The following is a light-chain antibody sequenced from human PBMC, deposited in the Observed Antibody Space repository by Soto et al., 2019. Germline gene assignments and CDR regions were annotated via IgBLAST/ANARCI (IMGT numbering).Light chain of an antibody. J-gene: IGKJ2*01. CDR3: HQYNNWPPYT. CDR2: GAS. Sequence: EIVLTQSPATLSVSPGERATLSCRASQSVSSNSAWYQQKPGQAPRLLIYGASSRATGIPARFSGSGSGTEFTLTISSLQSEDFALYYCHQYNNWPPYTFGQGTKLEIK. CDR1: QSVSSN. V-gene: IGKV3-15*01.